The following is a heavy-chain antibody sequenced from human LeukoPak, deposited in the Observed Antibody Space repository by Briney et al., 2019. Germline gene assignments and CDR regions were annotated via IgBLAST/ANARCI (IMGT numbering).Heavy chain of an antibody. CDR2: INPNSGGT. J-gene: IGHJ4*02. CDR3: ARRSSSSLPSNYSDY. Sequence: ASVKVSCKASGYTFTGYYMHWVRQAPGQGLEWMGWINPNSGGTNYAQKFQGRVTMTRDTSISTAYMELSRLRSDDTAVYYCARRSSSSLPSNYSDYWGQGTLVTVSS. D-gene: IGHD6-6*01. V-gene: IGHV1-2*02. CDR1: GYTFTGYY.